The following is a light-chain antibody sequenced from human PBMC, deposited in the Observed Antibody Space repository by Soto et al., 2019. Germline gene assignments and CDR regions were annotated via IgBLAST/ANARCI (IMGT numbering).Light chain of an antibody. CDR2: EVN. CDR1: SGDIGSYNL. J-gene: IGLJ1*01. Sequence: QSALTQPASVSGSPGQSITISCTGTSGDIGSYNLVSWYQHHPGKAPQLMIYEVNKRPSGVSGRFSGSKSGNTASLTISGLQSEDETDYYCCSYAGSSPPFVFGTGTQLTVL. CDR3: CSYAGSSPPFV. V-gene: IGLV2-23*02.